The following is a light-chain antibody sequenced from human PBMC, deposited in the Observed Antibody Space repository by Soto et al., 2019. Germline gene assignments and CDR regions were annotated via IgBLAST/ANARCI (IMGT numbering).Light chain of an antibody. J-gene: IGKJ2*01. CDR3: MQGTHWPYT. Sequence: DVVMTQSPLSLPVTLGQPASISCRSTQSLVHSDGNTHLNWFQQRPGQSPRRLICKVSNRESGVPDRFSGSASGTDFTLKISRVEAEDVRVYSCMQGTHWPYTFGQGTKLEIK. CDR2: KVS. CDR1: QSLVHSDGNTH. V-gene: IGKV2-30*02.